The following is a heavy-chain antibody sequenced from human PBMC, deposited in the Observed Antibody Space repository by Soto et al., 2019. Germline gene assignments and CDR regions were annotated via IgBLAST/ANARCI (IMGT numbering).Heavy chain of an antibody. J-gene: IGHJ4*02. CDR2: MNPNSGNT. CDR1: GYTFTSYD. CDR3: ARCHGVAAGTTDFDS. Sequence: QVQLVQSGAEVKKPGASVKVSCKASGYTFTSYDINWVRQATGQGLEWMGWMNPNSGNTGYAQKFQGRVTMTRNTSXXTAYMEVSSLRSEATAVYYCARCHGVAAGTTDFDSWGQGTLVTVSP. D-gene: IGHD6-13*01. V-gene: IGHV1-8*01.